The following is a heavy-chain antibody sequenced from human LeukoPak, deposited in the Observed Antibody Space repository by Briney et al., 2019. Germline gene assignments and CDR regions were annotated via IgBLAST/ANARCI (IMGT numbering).Heavy chain of an antibody. CDR3: ARGSFSSPETDWFDP. CDR1: GYTFTGYY. J-gene: IGHJ5*02. V-gene: IGHV1-2*02. Sequence: ASVKVSCKASGYTFTGYYLHWVRQAPGQGLEWMGWINPNSGGANYAQKFQGRVTMTRDTSITTAYMELSRLRSDDTAVYYCARGSFSSPETDWFDPWGQGTLVTVSS. CDR2: INPNSGGA. D-gene: IGHD6-13*01.